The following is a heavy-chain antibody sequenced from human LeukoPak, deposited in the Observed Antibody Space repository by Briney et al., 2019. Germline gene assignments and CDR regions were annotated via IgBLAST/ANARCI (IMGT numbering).Heavy chain of an antibody. CDR2: IYYSGST. D-gene: IGHD3-16*02. CDR1: GGSISSYY. J-gene: IGHJ4*02. CDR3: ARVYRLGVFDY. V-gene: IGHV4-59*01. Sequence: PSETPSLTCTVSGGSISSYYWSWIRQPPGKGLEWIGYIYYSGSTNYNPSLKSRVTISVDTSKNQFSLKLSSVTAADTAVYYCARVYRLGVFDYWGQGTLVTVSS.